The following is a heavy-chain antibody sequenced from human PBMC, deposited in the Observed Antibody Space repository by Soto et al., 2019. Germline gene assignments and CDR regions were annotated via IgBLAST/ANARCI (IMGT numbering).Heavy chain of an antibody. CDR3: ARVLRGYMNALALNWFDP. V-gene: IGHV4-31*03. CDR1: GGSISSGGYY. CDR2: IYYSGST. Sequence: QVQLQESGPGLVKPSQTLSLTCTVSGGSISSGGYYWSWIRQHPGKGLEWIGYIYYSGSTYYNPSLKSRVTIYLDTSKNQFALKLSYVTAADTAVYYCARVLRGYMNALALNWFDPWGQGTLVTVSS. D-gene: IGHD5-18*01. J-gene: IGHJ5*02.